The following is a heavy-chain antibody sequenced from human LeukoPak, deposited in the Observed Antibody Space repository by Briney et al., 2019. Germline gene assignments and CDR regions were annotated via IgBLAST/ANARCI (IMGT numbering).Heavy chain of an antibody. CDR3: ARQYYSDNRGMDV. Sequence: GESLKISCKASENSFTTSWIGWVRQMPGRGLEWMGIIYPGDSDTRYSPSFQGQVTISADKSISTAYLQWSSLKASDTAMYYCARQYYSDNRGMDVWGQGTTVTVSS. V-gene: IGHV5-51*01. CDR1: ENSFTTSW. J-gene: IGHJ6*02. D-gene: IGHD3-22*01. CDR2: IYPGDSDT.